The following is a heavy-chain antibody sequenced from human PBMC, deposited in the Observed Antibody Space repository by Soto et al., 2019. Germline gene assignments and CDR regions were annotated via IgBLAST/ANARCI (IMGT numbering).Heavy chain of an antibody. J-gene: IGHJ6*02. CDR1: GGTFSSYA. CDR2: IIPIFGTA. Sequence: QVQLVQSGAEVKKPGSSVKVSCKASGGTFSSYAISWVRQAPGQGLGWMGGIIPIFGTANYAQKFQGRVTITADESTSTAYMELSSLRSEDTAVYYCARDRDYYGSGSYGGMDVWGQGTTVTVSS. CDR3: ARDRDYYGSGSYGGMDV. D-gene: IGHD3-10*01. V-gene: IGHV1-69*01.